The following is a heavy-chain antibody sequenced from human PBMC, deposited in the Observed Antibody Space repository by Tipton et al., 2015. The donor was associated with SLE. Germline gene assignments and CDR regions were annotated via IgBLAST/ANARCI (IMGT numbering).Heavy chain of an antibody. D-gene: IGHD5-12*01. CDR1: GFAFSIYG. CDR3: AREGLSGYEQGFDY. CDR2: LSYDASNR. Sequence: SLRLSCAASGFAFSIYGMHWVRQAPGKGLEWVAVLSYDASNRYYADSVKGRFTISRDSSKNTLYLQMNSLRAEDTALYYCAREGLSGYEQGFDYWGQGTLVTVSS. V-gene: IGHV3-30*04. J-gene: IGHJ4*02.